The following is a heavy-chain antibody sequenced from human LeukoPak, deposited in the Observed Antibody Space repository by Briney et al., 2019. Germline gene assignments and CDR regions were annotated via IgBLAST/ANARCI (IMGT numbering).Heavy chain of an antibody. V-gene: IGHV3-21*01. CDR2: ISSSSSTYI. Sequence: GGSLRLSCAASGFTFSSYSMNWVRQAPGKGLEWVSSISSSSSTYIHYADALKGRFTISRDNAKNSLFLQMNSLRAEDTAVYYCARKGATTSASHFAYWGQGTLVTVSS. CDR1: GFTFSSYS. J-gene: IGHJ4*02. D-gene: IGHD1-26*01. CDR3: ARKGATTSASHFAY.